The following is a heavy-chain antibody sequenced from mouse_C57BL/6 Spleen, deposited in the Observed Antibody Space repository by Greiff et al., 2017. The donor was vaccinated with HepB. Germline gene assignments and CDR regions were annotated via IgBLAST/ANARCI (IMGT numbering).Heavy chain of an antibody. CDR1: GYTFTSYW. Sequence: QVQLQQPGTELVKPGASVKLSCKASGYTFTSYWMHWVKQRPGQGLEWIGNINPSNGGTNYNEKFKSKATLTVDKSSSTAYMQLSSLTYEDSAVYYCARQNYGSSYWYFDVWGTGTTVTVSS. V-gene: IGHV1-53*01. J-gene: IGHJ1*03. CDR3: ARQNYGSSYWYFDV. CDR2: INPSNGGT. D-gene: IGHD1-1*01.